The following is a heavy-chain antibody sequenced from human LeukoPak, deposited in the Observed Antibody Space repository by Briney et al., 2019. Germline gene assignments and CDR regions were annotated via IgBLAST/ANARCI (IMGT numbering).Heavy chain of an antibody. CDR3: ARVANLRSGGLSPRGSDAFDI. J-gene: IGHJ3*02. CDR2: ISYDGSNK. CDR1: GFTFSSYS. V-gene: IGHV3-30-3*01. D-gene: IGHD2-15*01. Sequence: LSGGSLRLSCAASGFTFSSYSMHWVRQAPGKGLEWVAVISYDGSNKYYADSVKGRFTISRDNSKNTLYLQMNSLRAEDTAVYYCARVANLRSGGLSPRGSDAFDIWGQGTMVTVSS.